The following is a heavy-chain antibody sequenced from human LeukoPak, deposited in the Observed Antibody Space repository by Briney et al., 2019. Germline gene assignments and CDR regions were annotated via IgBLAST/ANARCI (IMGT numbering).Heavy chain of an antibody. J-gene: IGHJ3*02. Sequence: PGGSLRLSCAASGFTVSNNYMSWVRQAPGKGLEWVSSISTSSSYIYYADSVKGRFTVSRYNAKNSLYLQMNSLTAEDTAVYYCARGQGTIPDSVPLDIWGQGTMVTVSS. CDR2: ISTSSSYI. CDR3: ARGQGTIPDSVPLDI. CDR1: GFTVSNNY. D-gene: IGHD2-8*01. V-gene: IGHV3-21*01.